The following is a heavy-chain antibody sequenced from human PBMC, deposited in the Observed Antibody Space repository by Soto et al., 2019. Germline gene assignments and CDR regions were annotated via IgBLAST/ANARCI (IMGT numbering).Heavy chain of an antibody. V-gene: IGHV3-48*01. CDR1: GFTFSSYS. D-gene: IGHD2-2*01. CDR3: SSGCSSTSCYFDY. CDR2: ISSSSSTI. Sequence: EVQLVESGGGLVQPGGSLRLSCAASGFTFSSYSMNWVRQAPGKGLEWVSYISSSSSTIYYADSVKGRFTISRDNAKNSLYRQMNSLRAEDTAVYYWSSGCSSTSCYFDYWGQGTLVTVSS. J-gene: IGHJ4*02.